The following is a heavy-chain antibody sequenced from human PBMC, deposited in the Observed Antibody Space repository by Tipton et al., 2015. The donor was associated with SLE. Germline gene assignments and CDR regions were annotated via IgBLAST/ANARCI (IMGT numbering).Heavy chain of an antibody. Sequence: TLSLTCSVSGGSVRSNYWIWIRQPPGKGLEWIGYISHGGGSNYNPSLKSRVTISIDTAKNQFSLKLTSVTAANTAVYYCARHAPATGDRGFDIWGQGTMVTVSP. CDR2: ISHGGGS. V-gene: IGHV4-59*08. D-gene: IGHD7-27*01. CDR3: ARHAPATGDRGFDI. CDR1: GGSVRSNY. J-gene: IGHJ3*02.